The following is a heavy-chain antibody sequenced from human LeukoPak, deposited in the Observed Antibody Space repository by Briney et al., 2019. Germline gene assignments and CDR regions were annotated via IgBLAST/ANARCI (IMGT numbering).Heavy chain of an antibody. CDR2: ISSSVSSI. D-gene: IGHD3-3*01. CDR1: GFAFSDYY. V-gene: IGHV3-11*01. CDR3: VKGPFWSGYFDL. Sequence: KTGGSLRLSCAASGFAFSDYYMSWIRQAPGKGLEWVSYISSSVSSIYYADSVKGRFTISRDNAKNSLYLQMNNLRAEGTAVYNCVKGPFWSGYFDLWGQGTLVTVSS. J-gene: IGHJ5*02.